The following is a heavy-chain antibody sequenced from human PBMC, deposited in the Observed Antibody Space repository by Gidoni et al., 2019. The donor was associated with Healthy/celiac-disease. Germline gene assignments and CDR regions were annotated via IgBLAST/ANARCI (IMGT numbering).Heavy chain of an antibody. D-gene: IGHD3-22*01. Sequence: EVQLLESGGGLVQPGGSLRLHCAASGFTFSSYAMSWVRPAPGKGLEWVSAISGSGGSTYYADSVKGRFTISRDNSKNTLYLQMNSLRAEDTAVYYCAKHKSSGYYPNFDYWGQGTLVTVSS. CDR2: ISGSGGST. V-gene: IGHV3-23*01. CDR3: AKHKSSGYYPNFDY. CDR1: GFTFSSYA. J-gene: IGHJ4*02.